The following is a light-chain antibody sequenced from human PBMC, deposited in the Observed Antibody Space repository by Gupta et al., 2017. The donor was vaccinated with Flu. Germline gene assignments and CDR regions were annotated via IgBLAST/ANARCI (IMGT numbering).Light chain of an antibody. Sequence: QSALTQPASVSGSPGQSITIPCTGNDDDIGTYNYVSWYQQRQNNAPKRVMFQATMRPSGISNRGSGSRSGNKDSLTISGLQAEDEADDDWCESAGRSTDVGGTGTTV. CDR2: QAT. V-gene: IGLV2-23*01. J-gene: IGLJ1*01. CDR3: CESAGRSTDV. CDR1: DDDIGTYNY.